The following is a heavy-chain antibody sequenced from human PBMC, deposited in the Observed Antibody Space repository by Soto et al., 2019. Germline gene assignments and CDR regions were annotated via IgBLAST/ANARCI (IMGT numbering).Heavy chain of an antibody. J-gene: IGHJ4*02. CDR1: GGTFSSYT. CDR2: IIPILGIA. D-gene: IGHD4-17*01. V-gene: IGHV1-69*08. Sequence: QVQLVQSGAEVKKPGSSVKVSCKASGGTFSSYTISWVRQAPGQGLEWMGRIIPILGIANYAQKFQGRVTITADKSTSTAYMELSSLRSEDTAVYYCAKDKEPDGAWDFDYWGQGTLVTVSS. CDR3: AKDKEPDGAWDFDY.